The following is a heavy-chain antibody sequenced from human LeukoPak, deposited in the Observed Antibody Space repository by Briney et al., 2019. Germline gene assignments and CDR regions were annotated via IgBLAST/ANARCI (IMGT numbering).Heavy chain of an antibody. D-gene: IGHD4-17*01. CDR1: GYTFTGYY. CDR2: INPNSGGT. Sequence: ASVNVSCKASGYTFTGYYMHWVRQAPAQGLEWMGWINPNSGGTNYAQKFQGWVTMTRDTSISTAYMELSRLRSDDTAVYYCARETKGATTELDYWGQGTLVTVSS. CDR3: ARETKGATTELDY. J-gene: IGHJ4*02. V-gene: IGHV1-2*04.